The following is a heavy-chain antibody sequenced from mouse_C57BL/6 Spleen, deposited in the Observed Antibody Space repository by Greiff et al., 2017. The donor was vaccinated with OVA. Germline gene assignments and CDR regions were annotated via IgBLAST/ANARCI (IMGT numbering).Heavy chain of an antibody. Sequence: EVQLVESGGDLVKPGGSLKLSCAASGFTFSSYGMSWVRQTPDKRLEWVATISSGGSYTYYPDSVKGRFTISRDNAKNTLYLQMSSLKSEDTAMYYCARQDGYDGLRDYFDYWGQGTTLTVSS. CDR1: GFTFSSYG. V-gene: IGHV5-6*01. D-gene: IGHD2-2*01. CDR3: ARQDGYDGLRDYFDY. CDR2: ISSGGSYT. J-gene: IGHJ2*01.